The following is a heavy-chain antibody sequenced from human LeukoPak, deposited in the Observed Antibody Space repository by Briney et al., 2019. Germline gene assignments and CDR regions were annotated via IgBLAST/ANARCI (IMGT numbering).Heavy chain of an antibody. V-gene: IGHV1-2*02. J-gene: IGHJ4*02. CDR1: GYTFTHYF. D-gene: IGHD3-10*01. CDR3: VRDGGSGSPYDF. Sequence: ASVKVSCKASGYTFTHYFAHWVRQAPGQGLQWVGWINPNTGATSYPQKFQGRVTITRDTSISTAYMELRSLRSDDTAIYYCVRDGGSGSPYDFWGQGTLVTVSS. CDR2: INPNTGAT.